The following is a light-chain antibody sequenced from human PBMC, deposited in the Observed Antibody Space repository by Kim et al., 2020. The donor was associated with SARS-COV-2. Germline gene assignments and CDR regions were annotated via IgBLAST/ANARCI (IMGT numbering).Light chain of an antibody. Sequence: SPGERATLSCRASQGISSNCLAWYQLKLGQAPRLLIYGASSRATGIPDRFSGSGSGTDFTLIISRLEPEDSAVYYRQQYETSMRTFGQGTKVEIK. CDR3: QQYETSMRT. CDR2: GAS. CDR1: QGISSNC. V-gene: IGKV3-20*01. J-gene: IGKJ1*01.